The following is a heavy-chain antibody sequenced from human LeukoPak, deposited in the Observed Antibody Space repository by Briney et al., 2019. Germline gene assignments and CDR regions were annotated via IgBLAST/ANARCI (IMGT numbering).Heavy chain of an antibody. J-gene: IGHJ4*02. D-gene: IGHD3-16*02. CDR2: IKQDGSEK. Sequence: GGSLRLSCAASGFTFSSYWMSWVRQAPGKGLEWVANIKQDGSEKYYVDSVKGRFTISRDNAKNSLYLQMNSLRAEDTAVYYCARVMITFGGVIVLFDYWGQGTLSPSPQ. CDR1: GFTFSSYW. CDR3: ARVMITFGGVIVLFDY. V-gene: IGHV3-7*01.